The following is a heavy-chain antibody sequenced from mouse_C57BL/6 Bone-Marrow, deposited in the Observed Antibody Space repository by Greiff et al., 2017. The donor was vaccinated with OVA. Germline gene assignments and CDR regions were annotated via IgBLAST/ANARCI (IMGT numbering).Heavy chain of an antibody. CDR1: GYTFTSYW. V-gene: IGHV1-5*01. Sequence: EVQLQQSGTVLARPGASVKMSCKTSGYTFTSYWMHWVKQRPGQGLEWIGAIYPGNSDTSYNQKFKGKAKLTAVTSASTAYMELSSLTNEDSAVYYCTRGLLLWYPWFAYWGQGTLVTVSA. CDR2: IYPGNSDT. CDR3: TRGLLLWYPWFAY. J-gene: IGHJ3*01. D-gene: IGHD2-1*01.